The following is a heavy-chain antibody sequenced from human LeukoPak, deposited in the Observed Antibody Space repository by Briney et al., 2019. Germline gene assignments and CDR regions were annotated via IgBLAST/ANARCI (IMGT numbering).Heavy chain of an antibody. V-gene: IGHV1-8*01. Sequence: ASVKVSCKASGYTFTSYDINWVRQATGQGLEWMGWMNPNSGNTGYAQKFQGRVTMTRNTSISTAYMELSSLRSEDTAVYYCARGVDSEDAFDTWGQGTMVTVSS. CDR3: ARGVDSEDAFDT. D-gene: IGHD2-15*01. CDR1: GYTFTSYD. CDR2: MNPNSGNT. J-gene: IGHJ3*02.